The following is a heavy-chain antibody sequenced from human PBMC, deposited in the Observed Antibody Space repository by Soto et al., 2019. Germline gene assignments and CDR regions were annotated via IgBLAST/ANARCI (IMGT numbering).Heavy chain of an antibody. CDR2: LYDVDGS. J-gene: IGHJ3*01. CDR3: ATWHEREHAYDV. Sequence: EVQLVESGGGLVQPGGSLRLSCVASGFTFSSYSMNWVRQAPGKGLEWVSALYDVDGSFYADSVKGRFTTSSDSSKTTVYLQMNDLRPDDTAVYYCATWHEREHAYDVWGQGTTVTVSS. CDR1: GFTFSSYS. D-gene: IGHD1-1*01. V-gene: IGHV3-66*01.